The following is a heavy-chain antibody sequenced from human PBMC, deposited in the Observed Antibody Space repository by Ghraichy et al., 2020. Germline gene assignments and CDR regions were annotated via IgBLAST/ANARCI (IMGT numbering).Heavy chain of an antibody. J-gene: IGHJ3*02. D-gene: IGHD1-26*01. CDR2: IYYSGST. CDR3: AGHGGSGSYYNAFDI. V-gene: IGHV4-39*01. Sequence: SETLSLTCTVSGGSISSSSYYWGWIRQPPGKGLEWIGSIYYSGSTYYNPSLKSRVTISVDTSKNQFSLKLSSVTAADTAVYYCAGHGGSGSYYNAFDIWGQGTMVTVSS. CDR1: GGSISSSSYY.